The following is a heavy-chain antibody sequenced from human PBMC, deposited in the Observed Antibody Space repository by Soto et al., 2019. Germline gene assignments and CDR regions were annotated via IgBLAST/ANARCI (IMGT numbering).Heavy chain of an antibody. Sequence: SLTCAVSGGSISGGGFSWSWIRQPPGKGLEWIGYILHTGGTQYNPSLKSRVSMSVDKSKNQFSLHLASVTAADTAVYYCARLQFGEGFDYWGEGAMVTVYS. CDR3: ARLQFGEGFDY. CDR2: ILHTGGT. J-gene: IGHJ4*02. D-gene: IGHD3-10*01. V-gene: IGHV4-30-2*01. CDR1: GGSISGGGFS.